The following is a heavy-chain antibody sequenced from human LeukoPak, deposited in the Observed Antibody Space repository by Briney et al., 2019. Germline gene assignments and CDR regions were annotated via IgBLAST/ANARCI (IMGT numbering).Heavy chain of an antibody. J-gene: IGHJ4*02. V-gene: IGHV3-21*01. D-gene: IGHD3-22*01. CDR3: VRDLFNSYYDTSGYSAFDY. CDR2: ISSGRSYI. CDR1: GLTFSGYS. Sequence: GGSLRLSCAAFGLTFSGYSMNWVRQAPGKGLEWVSSISSGRSYIHYADSVKGRFTVSRDNARNSLYLQMNSLRAEDTAVYYCVRDLFNSYYDTSGYSAFDYWGQGTLVTVSS.